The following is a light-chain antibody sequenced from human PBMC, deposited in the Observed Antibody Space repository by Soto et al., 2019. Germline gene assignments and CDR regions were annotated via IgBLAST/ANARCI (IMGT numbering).Light chain of an antibody. V-gene: IGLV2-23*01. CDR3: CSYAGSRTFV. CDR2: EGT. Sequence: QSALTQPASVSGSPGQSITVSCTGTSSDVGAYNLVSWYQQHPGKAPRFIIYEGTKRPSGISDRFSGSKSDNTASLTISGLRAEDEAHYHCCSYAGSRTFVFGGGTKLTVL. CDR1: SSDVGAYNL. J-gene: IGLJ3*02.